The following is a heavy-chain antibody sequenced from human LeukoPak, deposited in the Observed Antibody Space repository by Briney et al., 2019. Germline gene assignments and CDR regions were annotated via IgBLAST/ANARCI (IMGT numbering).Heavy chain of an antibody. D-gene: IGHD6-13*01. V-gene: IGHV3-23*01. Sequence: AGGSLRLSCAASGFTFSSYAMSWVRQAPGMGLEWVSAISGSGGSTYYADSVKGRFTISRDNSKNTLYLQMNSLRAEDTAVYYCAKDEGPYSSSWYGWFDPWGQGTLVTVSS. CDR3: AKDEGPYSSSWYGWFDP. J-gene: IGHJ5*02. CDR2: ISGSGGST. CDR1: GFTFSSYA.